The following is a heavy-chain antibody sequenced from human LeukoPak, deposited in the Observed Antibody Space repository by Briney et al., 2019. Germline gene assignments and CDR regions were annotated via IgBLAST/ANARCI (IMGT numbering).Heavy chain of an antibody. CDR2: IYNSGDT. CDR1: GTSIRSGSYY. V-gene: IGHV4-39*07. Sequence: SETLSLTCSVSGTSIRSGSYYWLWIRQPPGRELEWIGSIYNSGDTYYNPSVESRVTLSLDKSKNQFSLELTAVTAADTAVYYCARGVPAAHFDYWGQGTLVTVSS. J-gene: IGHJ4*02. CDR3: ARGVPAAHFDY. D-gene: IGHD2-2*01.